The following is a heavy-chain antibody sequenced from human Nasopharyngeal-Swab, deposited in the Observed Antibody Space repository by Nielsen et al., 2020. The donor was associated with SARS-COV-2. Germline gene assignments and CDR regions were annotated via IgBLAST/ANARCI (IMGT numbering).Heavy chain of an antibody. CDR3: ARMIHCSGGRCYSDPLDY. Sequence: ASVKVSCKTSGYTFTDYYMHWVRQAPGQGLEWMGRINPNSGDTNYAQNFQGRVTMTRDTSISTAYMELSRLRSDDTAVYYCARMIHCSGGRCYSDPLDYWGQGTLVTVSS. CDR2: INPNSGDT. D-gene: IGHD2-15*01. J-gene: IGHJ4*02. V-gene: IGHV1-2*06. CDR1: GYTFTDYY.